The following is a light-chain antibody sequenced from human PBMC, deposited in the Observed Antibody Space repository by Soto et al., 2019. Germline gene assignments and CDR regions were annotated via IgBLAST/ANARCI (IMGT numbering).Light chain of an antibody. V-gene: IGKV1-9*01. CDR3: QQLNSYPQT. CDR2: AAS. Sequence: IQLPQSPSSLSASVGDRVTITCRASQGISSYLNWYQQKPGKAPKLLIYAASSLQSGVPSRFSGSGSGPDFTLTISSLQPEDSATYFCQQLNSYPQTFGQGTRLEI. CDR1: QGISSY. J-gene: IGKJ5*01.